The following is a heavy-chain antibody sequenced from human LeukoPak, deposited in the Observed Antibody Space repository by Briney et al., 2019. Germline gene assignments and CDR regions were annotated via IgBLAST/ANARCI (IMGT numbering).Heavy chain of an antibody. CDR3: AKAPRHGYNLNYFDS. Sequence: GGSLRLSCEASASTFDDYAMHWVRQAPGKGLEWVSGISWNSGSIDYADSVKGRFTISRDNAKKSLYLQMNSLRAEDTALYYCAKAPRHGYNLNYFDSWGQGTLVTVSS. CDR1: ASTFDDYA. V-gene: IGHV3-9*01. CDR2: ISWNSGSI. J-gene: IGHJ4*02. D-gene: IGHD5-24*01.